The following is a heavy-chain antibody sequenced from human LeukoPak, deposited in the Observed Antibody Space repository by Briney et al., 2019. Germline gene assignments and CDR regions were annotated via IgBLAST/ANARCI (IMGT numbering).Heavy chain of an antibody. CDR1: GFTFSSYA. CDR2: ISGSGSST. V-gene: IGHV3-23*01. CDR3: AKDRLVAAIPYYFDY. D-gene: IGHD2-15*01. Sequence: GGSLRLSCAASGFTFSSYAMSWVRQAPGKGLEWVSAISGSGSSTYYADSVKGRFTISRDNSKNTLYLQMNSLRAEDTAVYYCAKDRLVAAIPYYFDYWGQGTLVTVSS. J-gene: IGHJ4*02.